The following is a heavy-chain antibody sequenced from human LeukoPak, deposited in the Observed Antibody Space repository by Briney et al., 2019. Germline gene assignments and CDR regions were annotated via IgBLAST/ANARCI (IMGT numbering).Heavy chain of an antibody. Sequence: SVKVSCKASGYTFTGYYMHWVRQAPGQGLEWMGRIIPILGIANYAQKFQGRVTITADKSTSTAYMELSSLRSEDTAVYYCARDPRLRNSLYGMDVWGQGTTVTVSS. V-gene: IGHV1-69*04. CDR1: GYTFTGYY. J-gene: IGHJ6*02. D-gene: IGHD5-18*01. CDR2: IIPILGIA. CDR3: ARDPRLRNSLYGMDV.